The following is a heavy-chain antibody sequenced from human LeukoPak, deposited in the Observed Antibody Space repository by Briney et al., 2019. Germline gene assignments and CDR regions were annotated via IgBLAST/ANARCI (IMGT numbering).Heavy chain of an antibody. Sequence: ASVKVSCKAFGGTFSSYAISWVRQAPGQGLEWMGRIIPIFGTANYAQKFQGRVTITTDESTSTAYMELSSLRSEDTAVYYCASPPPYDYVWGSYHYYYYMDVWGKGTTVTVSS. CDR1: GGTFSSYA. CDR2: IIPIFGTA. J-gene: IGHJ6*03. D-gene: IGHD3-16*02. V-gene: IGHV1-69*05. CDR3: ASPPPYDYVWGSYHYYYYMDV.